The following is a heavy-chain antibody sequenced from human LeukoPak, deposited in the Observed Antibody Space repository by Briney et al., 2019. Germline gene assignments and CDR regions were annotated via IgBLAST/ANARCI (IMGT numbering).Heavy chain of an antibody. CDR2: INPNSGGT. D-gene: IGHD3-22*01. V-gene: IGHV1-2*02. Sequence: GASVKVSCKASGYTFTGYYMHWVRQAPGQGLEWMVWINPNSGGTNYAQKFQGRVTMTRDTSISTAYMELSRLRSDDTAVYYCARVDGYYDSSGYYYFLDYWGQGTLVTVSS. CDR1: GYTFTGYY. J-gene: IGHJ4*02. CDR3: ARVDGYYDSSGYYYFLDY.